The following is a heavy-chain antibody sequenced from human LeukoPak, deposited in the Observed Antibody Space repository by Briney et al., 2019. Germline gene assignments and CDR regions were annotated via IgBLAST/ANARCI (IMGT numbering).Heavy chain of an antibody. J-gene: IGHJ6*02. CDR3: ARMGDVDTAMVRDYYYYGMDV. CDR1: GYTFTGYY. Sequence: ASVKVSCKASGYTFTGYYMHWVRQAPGQGLEWMGWINPNSGGTNYAQKFQGRVTMTRDTSISTAYMELSRLRSDDTAVYYCARMGDVDTAMVRDYYYYGMDVWGQGTTVTVSS. CDR2: INPNSGGT. V-gene: IGHV1-2*02. D-gene: IGHD5-18*01.